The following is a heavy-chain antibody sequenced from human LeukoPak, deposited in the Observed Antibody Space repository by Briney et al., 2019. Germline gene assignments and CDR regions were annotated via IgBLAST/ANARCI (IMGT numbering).Heavy chain of an antibody. J-gene: IGHJ3*02. V-gene: IGHV1-46*01. Sequence: ASVKVSCKASGYTFTGYYMHWARQAPGQGLEWMGLINPSAGNTNYAQRFQGRVTMTRNTSTSTVYMELSSLRSEDTAVYYCARIRDGYNDAYDIWGQGTMVTVPS. CDR2: INPSAGNT. D-gene: IGHD5-24*01. CDR3: ARIRDGYNDAYDI. CDR1: GYTFTGYY.